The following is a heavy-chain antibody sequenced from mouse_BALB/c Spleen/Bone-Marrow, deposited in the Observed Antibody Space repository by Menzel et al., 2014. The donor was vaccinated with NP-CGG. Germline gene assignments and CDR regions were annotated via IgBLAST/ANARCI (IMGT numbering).Heavy chain of an antibody. Sequence: EVMLVESGGDLVKPGGSLKLSWAASGFTFSSYGMSWVRQTPDKRLEWVATISSGGSYTYYPDSVKEQLTISKDNSKNTLYLQINILKSENTAIYYSARGVETYYGNYLFAYWGQGTLVTVTA. CDR3: ARGVETYYGNYLFAY. D-gene: IGHD2-10*01. J-gene: IGHJ3*01. CDR2: ISSGGSYT. CDR1: GFTFSSYG. V-gene: IGHV5-6*02.